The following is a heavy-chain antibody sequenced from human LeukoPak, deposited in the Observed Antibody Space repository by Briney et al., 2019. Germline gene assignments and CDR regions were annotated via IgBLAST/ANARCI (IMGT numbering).Heavy chain of an antibody. CDR2: INPNSGGT. V-gene: IGHV1-2*02. Sequence: ASVKVSCKASGYTFTGYYMHWVRQAPGQGLEWMGWINPNSGGTNYAQKFQGRVTMTRDTSISTAYMELSRLRSDDTAVYYCATARLGSSWFDYWGQGTLVTVSS. D-gene: IGHD6-13*01. J-gene: IGHJ4*02. CDR1: GYTFTGYY. CDR3: ATARLGSSWFDY.